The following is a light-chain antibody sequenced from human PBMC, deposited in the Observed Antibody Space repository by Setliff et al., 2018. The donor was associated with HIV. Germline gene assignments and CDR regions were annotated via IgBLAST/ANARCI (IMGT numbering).Light chain of an antibody. CDR3: QVWDSSSDHSYV. V-gene: IGLV3-21*04. CDR2: YDS. J-gene: IGLJ1*01. Sequence: SYELTQPPSVSVAPGKTARITCGGNNIGRKSVHWYQQKPGQAPVLVIYYDSDRPSGIPERFSGSNFGNTATLTISRVEAGDEADYYCQVWDSSSDHSYVFGTGTKSPS. CDR1: NIGRKS.